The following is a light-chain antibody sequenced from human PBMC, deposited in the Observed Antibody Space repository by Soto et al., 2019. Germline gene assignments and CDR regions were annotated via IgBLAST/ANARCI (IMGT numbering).Light chain of an antibody. CDR2: GAS. CDR1: QSVSNNY. CDR3: QQRSSWPRT. Sequence: EIVLTQSPGTLSLSPGERATLSCRASQSVSNNYLAWYQQKNGQPPRLLIYGASNRDTGIPDRFSGSGSGTDFTLPLSRLEPEDFEVYYCQQRSSWPRTFGQGTKVDI. V-gene: IGKV3D-20*02. J-gene: IGKJ1*01.